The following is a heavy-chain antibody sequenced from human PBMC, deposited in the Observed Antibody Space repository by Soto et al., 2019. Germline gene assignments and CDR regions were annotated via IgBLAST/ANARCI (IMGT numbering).Heavy chain of an antibody. Sequence: QVQLVQSGAEVKKPGASVKVSCKASGYTFTNYGITWVRQAPGQGLEWMGWISVYNGNTKYAQSLQGRVTMTTGTSTSTAYMELRSLRSDDTAVYYCARDQYRAFDIWGQGTMVTVSS. V-gene: IGHV1-18*04. J-gene: IGHJ3*02. CDR1: GYTFTNYG. CDR3: ARDQYRAFDI. CDR2: ISVYNGNT. D-gene: IGHD3-16*02.